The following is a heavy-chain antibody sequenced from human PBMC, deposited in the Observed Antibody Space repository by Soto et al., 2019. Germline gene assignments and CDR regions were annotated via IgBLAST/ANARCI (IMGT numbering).Heavy chain of an antibody. CDR1: GDTFTDYY. CDR3: ARGGHVVVVTAALDY. Sequence: QVQLVQSGAEVKKPGASVKVSCKASGDTFTDYYIHWVRQAPGQGLEWMGTVNPSGGHTTYAQHFLGTITMTRDTSPSTLYMELTRLTSEDTAVYYCARGGHVVVVTAALDYWGQGTLVTVSS. D-gene: IGHD2-21*02. J-gene: IGHJ4*02. CDR2: VNPSGGHT. V-gene: IGHV1-46*01.